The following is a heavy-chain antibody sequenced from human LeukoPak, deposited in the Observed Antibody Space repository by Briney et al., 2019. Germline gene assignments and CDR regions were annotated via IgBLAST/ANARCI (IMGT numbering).Heavy chain of an antibody. Sequence: GESLKISCKGSGSSFTSYWIGWVRQMPGKGLEWMGIIYPGDSDTRYSPSFQGQVTISADKSISTAYLQWSSLKASDTAMYYCARSGTEYCSGGSCYPTYYFDYWGQGTLVTVSS. CDR1: GSSFTSYW. V-gene: IGHV5-51*01. D-gene: IGHD2-15*01. CDR2: IYPGDSDT. J-gene: IGHJ4*02. CDR3: ARSGTEYCSGGSCYPTYYFDY.